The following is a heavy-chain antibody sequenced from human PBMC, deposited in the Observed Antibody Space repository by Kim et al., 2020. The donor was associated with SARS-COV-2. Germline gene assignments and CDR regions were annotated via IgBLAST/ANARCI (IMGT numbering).Heavy chain of an antibody. CDR3: AREGVVPAAKDAFDI. J-gene: IGHJ3*02. CDR2: ISSSSSYT. V-gene: IGHV3-11*06. Sequence: GGSLRLSCAASGFTFSDYYMSWIRQAPGKGLEWVSYISSSSSYTNYADSVKGRFTISRDNAKNSLYLQMNSLRAEDTAVYYCAREGVVPAAKDAFDIWGQGTMVTVSS. CDR1: GFTFSDYY. D-gene: IGHD2-2*01.